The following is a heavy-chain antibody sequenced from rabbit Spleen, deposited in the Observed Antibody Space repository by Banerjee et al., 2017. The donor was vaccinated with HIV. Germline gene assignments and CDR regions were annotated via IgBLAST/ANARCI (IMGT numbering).Heavy chain of an antibody. J-gene: IGHJ4*01. CDR3: ARDQAGDADYGPYYLNL. V-gene: IGHV1S47*01. CDR2: IEPIFGNT. D-gene: IGHD2-1*01. Sequence: QEQLVESGGGLVQPGGSLKLSCKASGFDFSNYGVSWVRQAPGKGLEWIGYIEPIFGNTYYANWVNGRFTISSHNAQNTLYLQLNSLTAADTATYFCARDQAGDADYGPYYLNLWGPGTLVT. CDR1: GFDFSNYG.